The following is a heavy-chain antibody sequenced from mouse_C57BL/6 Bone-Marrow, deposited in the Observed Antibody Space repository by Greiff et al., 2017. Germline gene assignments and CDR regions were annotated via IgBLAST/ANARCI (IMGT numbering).Heavy chain of an antibody. V-gene: IGHV2-9-1*01. CDR1: GFSLTSYA. CDR3: ARDYYGSSYEYFDV. Sequence: QVQLKESGPGLVAPSQSLSITCTVSGFSLTSYAISWVRQPPGKGLEWLGVIWTGGGTNYNSALKSRLSISKDNPKSQVFLKMNSLQTDDTARYYCARDYYGSSYEYFDVWGTGTTVTVSS. D-gene: IGHD1-1*01. CDR2: IWTGGGT. J-gene: IGHJ1*03.